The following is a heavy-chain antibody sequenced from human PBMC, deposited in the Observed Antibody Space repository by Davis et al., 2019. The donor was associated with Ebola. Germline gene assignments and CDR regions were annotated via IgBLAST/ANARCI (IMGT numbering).Heavy chain of an antibody. D-gene: IGHD3-10*01. CDR2: IYPGDSNT. J-gene: IGHJ6*04. Sequence: GESLKISCQGSGYSFTSYWIGWVRQLPGKGLEWMGIIYPGDSNTRYSPSFQGQVTISADKSISTAYLQWSSLKASDTAMYYCARQGSYYYYYYGMDVWGKGTTVTVSS. V-gene: IGHV5-51*01. CDR1: GYSFTSYW. CDR3: ARQGSYYYYYYGMDV.